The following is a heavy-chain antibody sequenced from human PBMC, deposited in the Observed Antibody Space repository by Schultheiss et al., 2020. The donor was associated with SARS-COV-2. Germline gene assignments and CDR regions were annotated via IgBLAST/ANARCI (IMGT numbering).Heavy chain of an antibody. Sequence: GESLKISCAASGFTFSSYDMHWVRQATGKGLEWVSAIGTAGDTYYPGSVKGRFTISRENAKNTLYLQMNSLRAEDTAVYYCARDSRDSNPTDYWGQGTLVTVSS. CDR2: IGTAGDT. D-gene: IGHD4-11*01. CDR3: ARDSRDSNPTDY. V-gene: IGHV3-13*01. CDR1: GFTFSSYD. J-gene: IGHJ4*01.